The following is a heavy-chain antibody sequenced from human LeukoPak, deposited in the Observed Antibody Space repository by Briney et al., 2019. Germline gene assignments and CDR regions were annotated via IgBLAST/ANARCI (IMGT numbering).Heavy chain of an antibody. Sequence: SETLSLTCGVSGYAMSSTNWWGWIRQPPGKELEWIGYIYYSGDADYNPSLKSRVTMSIDTSNNQFSLKLTSVTAADTAVFYCAREVSTPAAGGRLFFHYFDTWGQGTLVTVSS. J-gene: IGHJ5*02. CDR2: IYYSGDA. CDR3: AREVSTPAAGGRLFFHYFDT. V-gene: IGHV4-28*03. CDR1: GYAMSSTNW. D-gene: IGHD6-13*01.